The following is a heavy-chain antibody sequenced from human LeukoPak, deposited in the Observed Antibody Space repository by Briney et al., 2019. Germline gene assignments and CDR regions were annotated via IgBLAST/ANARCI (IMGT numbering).Heavy chain of an antibody. CDR1: GFTFSSYW. V-gene: IGHV3-74*01. Sequence: GGSLRLSCAASGFTFSSYWMHWVRQAPGKGLVWVSRINSDGSSTSYADSVKGRFTISRDNAKTTLYLQMNSLRAEDTAVYHCARGYSSGRYGGVDYWGQETLVTVSS. CDR3: ARGYSSGRYGGVDY. D-gene: IGHD6-19*01. CDR2: INSDGSST. J-gene: IGHJ4*02.